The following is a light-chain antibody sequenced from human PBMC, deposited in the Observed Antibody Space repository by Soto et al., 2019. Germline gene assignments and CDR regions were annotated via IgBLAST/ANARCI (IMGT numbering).Light chain of an antibody. Sequence: DIQMTQSPSSLSASVGDRVTITCRASQGISHYLAWYQQKPGKVPKLLIYAASTLQSGVPSRFSGSGSGTDFTLTISSLQHEDVATYDCQQYNSVPLTFGGGTKVEIK. CDR1: QGISHY. J-gene: IGKJ4*02. CDR3: QQYNSVPLT. CDR2: AAS. V-gene: IGKV1-27*01.